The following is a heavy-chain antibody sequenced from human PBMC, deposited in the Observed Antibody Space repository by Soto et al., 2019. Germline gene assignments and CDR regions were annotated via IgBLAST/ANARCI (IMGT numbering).Heavy chain of an antibody. D-gene: IGHD2-15*01. CDR3: ARTRYIVVVVAAPTFDY. V-gene: IGHV3-7*01. CDR2: IKQDGSEK. Sequence: GGSLRLSCAASGFTFSSYWMSWVRQAPGKGLEWVANIKQDGSEKYYVDSVKGRFTISRDNAKNSLYLQMNSLRAEDTAVYYCARTRYIVVVVAAPTFDYWGQGTQVTVSS. J-gene: IGHJ4*02. CDR1: GFTFSSYW.